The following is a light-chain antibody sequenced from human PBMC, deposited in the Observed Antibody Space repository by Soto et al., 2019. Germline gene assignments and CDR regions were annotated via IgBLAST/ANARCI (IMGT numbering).Light chain of an antibody. CDR1: SGHSSYA. V-gene: IGLV4-69*01. J-gene: IGLJ2*01. CDR2: LNSDGSH. CDR3: QTWGTGPQGV. Sequence: QLVLTQSPSASASLGASVKLTCTLSSGHSSYAIAWHQQQPEKGPRYLMKLNSDGSHSKGDGIPDRFSGSSSGAERYLTISSLQSEDEADYYCQTWGTGPQGVFGGGTKVTVL.